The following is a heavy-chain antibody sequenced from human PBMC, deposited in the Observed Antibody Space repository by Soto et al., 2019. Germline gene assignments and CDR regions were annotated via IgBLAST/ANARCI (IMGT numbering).Heavy chain of an antibody. D-gene: IGHD6-6*01. CDR1: GGSISSYY. V-gene: IGHV4-59*01. Sequence: SENLSLTCTVSGGSISSYYWSWIRQPPGKGLEWIGYIYYSGSTNYNPSLKVRVTISVDASKNQFSLNLSSVTSADTAVYYCAISITARRTNDSFDIVGQGTTVIVS. CDR3: AISITARRTNDSFDI. J-gene: IGHJ3*02. CDR2: IYYSGST.